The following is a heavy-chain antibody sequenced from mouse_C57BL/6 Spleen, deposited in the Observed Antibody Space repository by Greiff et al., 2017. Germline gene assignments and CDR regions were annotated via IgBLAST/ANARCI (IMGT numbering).Heavy chain of an antibody. V-gene: IGHV1-82*01. J-gene: IGHJ2*01. CDR2: IYPGDGDT. D-gene: IGHD1-1*01. CDR1: GYAFSSSW. CDR3: ATGNYYGSSYDFGY. Sequence: VQLQQSGPELVKPGASVKISCKASGYAFSSSWMNWVKQRPGKGLEWIGRIYPGDGDTNYNGKFKGKATLTADKSSSTAYMQLSSLTSEDSAVYFCATGNYYGSSYDFGYWGQGTTLTVSS.